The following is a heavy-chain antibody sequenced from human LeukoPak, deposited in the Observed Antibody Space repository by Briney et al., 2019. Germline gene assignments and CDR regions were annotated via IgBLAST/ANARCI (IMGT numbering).Heavy chain of an antibody. CDR3: ARDTDWNDAWFDP. CDR2: IYYSGST. V-gene: IGHV4-61*01. CDR1: GDSVSSGSYY. Sequence: SETLSLTCTVSGDSVSSGSYYWSWIRQPPGKGLEWIGYIYYSGSTNYNPSLKSRVTISVDTSKNQFSLKLSSVTAADTAVYYCARDTDWNDAWFDPWGQGTLVTVSS. D-gene: IGHD1-1*01. J-gene: IGHJ5*02.